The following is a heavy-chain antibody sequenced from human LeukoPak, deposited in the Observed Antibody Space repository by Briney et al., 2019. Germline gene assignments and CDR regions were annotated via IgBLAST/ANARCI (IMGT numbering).Heavy chain of an antibody. D-gene: IGHD3-16*01. J-gene: IGHJ3*02. V-gene: IGHV3-20*04. CDR3: ARVLGYAFGM. CDR2: INWNGGST. CDR1: GFTFDDFG. Sequence: GGSLRLSCAASGFTFDDFGMSWVRQAPGKGLEWVSDINWNGGSTGYADSVKGRFTISRDNAKNSLYLQMNSLRVEDTALYYCARVLGYAFGMWGQGTMVTVSS.